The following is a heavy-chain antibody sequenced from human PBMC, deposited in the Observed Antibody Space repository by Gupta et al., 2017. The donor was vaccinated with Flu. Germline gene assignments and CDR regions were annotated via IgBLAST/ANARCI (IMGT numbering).Heavy chain of an antibody. CDR1: GFSLRSYA. V-gene: IGHV3-30*18. J-gene: IGHJ6*03. CDR3: AKARAEPGTAAYYHYYMDV. D-gene: IGHD1-1*01. Sequence: QVQLVESGGGVVQPGRSLRLSCAASGFSLRSYAMHWVRQAPGKGLEWVAVMSYDGRTKYYADSVKGRFTLSRDNSNNTLYLQMNSLRAEDTAVYYCAKARAEPGTAAYYHYYMDVWGKGTTVTVSS. CDR2: MSYDGRTK.